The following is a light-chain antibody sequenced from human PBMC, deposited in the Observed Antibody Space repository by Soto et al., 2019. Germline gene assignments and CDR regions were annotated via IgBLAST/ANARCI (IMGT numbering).Light chain of an antibody. Sequence: QSVLTQPASVSGSPGQSITISCTGTSSDVGGYNYVSWYQQHPGKAPKLMIYDVSNRPSGVSNRFSGSKSGNTASLTISGLQAADEADYYSTSYKISTTLPYVFRTGTKVPDL. CDR2: DVS. J-gene: IGLJ1*01. CDR1: SSDVGGYNY. V-gene: IGLV2-14*01. CDR3: TSYKISTTLPYV.